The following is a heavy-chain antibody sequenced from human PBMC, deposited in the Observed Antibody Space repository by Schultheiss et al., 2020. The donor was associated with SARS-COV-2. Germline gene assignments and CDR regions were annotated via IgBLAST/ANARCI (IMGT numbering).Heavy chain of an antibody. CDR1: GGSFSGYY. CDR2: IYHSGST. Sequence: SETLSLTCAVSGGSFSGYYWSWIRQPPGKGLEWIGSIYHSGSTYYNPSLKSRVTISVDTSKNQFSLKLSSVTAADTAVYYCASRRLRLGELSLYGNDYWGQGTLVTVSS. D-gene: IGHD3-16*02. CDR3: ASRRLRLGELSLYGNDY. V-gene: IGHV4-34*01. J-gene: IGHJ4*02.